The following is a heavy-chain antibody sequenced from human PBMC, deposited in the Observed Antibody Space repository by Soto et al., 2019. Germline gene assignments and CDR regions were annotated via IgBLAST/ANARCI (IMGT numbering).Heavy chain of an antibody. CDR2: ISYDGSNK. J-gene: IGHJ3*02. D-gene: IGHD5-12*01. Sequence: GGSLRLSWAASGFTFSSYGMHWVRQAPGKGLEWVAVISYDGSNKYYADSVKGRLTISRDNSKNTLYLQMNSLRGEDTAVYYCAKDNGSGCDWLRVGDASDIWGQGTMVTVSS. CDR1: GFTFSSYG. CDR3: AKDNGSGCDWLRVGDASDI. V-gene: IGHV3-30*18.